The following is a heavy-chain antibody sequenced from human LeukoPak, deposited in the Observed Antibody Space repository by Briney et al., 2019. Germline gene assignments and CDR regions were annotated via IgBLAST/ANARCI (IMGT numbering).Heavy chain of an antibody. CDR3: ARDFVVVPAATNWFDP. Sequence: GGSLRLSCAASGFTFSSYWMSWARQAPGKGLEWVANIKQDGSEKYYVDSVKGRFTISRDNAKNSLYLQMNSLRAEDTAVYYCARDFVVVPAATNWFDPWGQGTLVTVSS. J-gene: IGHJ5*02. CDR1: GFTFSSYW. V-gene: IGHV3-7*01. CDR2: IKQDGSEK. D-gene: IGHD2-2*01.